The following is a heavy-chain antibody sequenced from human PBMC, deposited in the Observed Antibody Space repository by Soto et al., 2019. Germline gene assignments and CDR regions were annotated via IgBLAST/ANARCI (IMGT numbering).Heavy chain of an antibody. D-gene: IGHD6-13*01. Sequence: GGSLRLSCAASGFTFSSYWMSWVRQAPGKGLEWVANIKQDGSEKYYVDSVKGRFTISRDNAKNSLYLQMNSLRDEDTAVYYCARVIAAAGTKWFDPWGQGTLVTVSS. J-gene: IGHJ5*02. CDR2: IKQDGSEK. CDR1: GFTFSSYW. CDR3: ARVIAAAGTKWFDP. V-gene: IGHV3-7*04.